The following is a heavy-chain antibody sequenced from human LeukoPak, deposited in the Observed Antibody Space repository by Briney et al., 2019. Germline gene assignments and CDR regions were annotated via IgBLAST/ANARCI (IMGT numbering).Heavy chain of an antibody. D-gene: IGHD3-10*01. CDR3: ARVIYYGSGTSFDY. V-gene: IGHV3-7*01. J-gene: IGHJ4*02. CDR2: IKQDGSEK. CDR1: GFTFSSYW. Sequence: GGSLRLSCAASGFTFSSYWMSWVRQASGKGLEWVANIKQDGSEKYYVDSVKGRFTISRDNAKNSLYLQMNSLRAEDTAVYYCARVIYYGSGTSFDYWGQGTLVTVSS.